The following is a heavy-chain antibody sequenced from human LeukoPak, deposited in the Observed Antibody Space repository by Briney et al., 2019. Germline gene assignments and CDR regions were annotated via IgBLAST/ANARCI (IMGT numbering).Heavy chain of an antibody. CDR1: GGSISTYY. CDR3: ARVASNGYFNYFDY. Sequence: SETLSFTCTVSGGSISTYYWSWLRQPPGKGLELIGYIYYSGSTNYNPSLKSRVTISVDTSKNQFSLKLSSVTAADTAVYYCARVASNGYFNYFDYWGQGTLVTVSS. D-gene: IGHD3-22*01. CDR2: IYYSGST. J-gene: IGHJ4*02. V-gene: IGHV4-59*01.